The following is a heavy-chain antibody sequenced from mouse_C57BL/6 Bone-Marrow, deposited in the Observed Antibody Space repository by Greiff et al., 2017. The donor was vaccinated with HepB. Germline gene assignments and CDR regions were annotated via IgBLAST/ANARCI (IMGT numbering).Heavy chain of an antibody. V-gene: IGHV2-5*01. J-gene: IGHJ4*01. Sequence: VQLQQSGPGLVQPSQSLSITCTVSGFSLTSYGVHWVRQSPGKGLEWLGVIWRGGSTDYNAAFMSRLSITKDNSKSQVFFKMNSLQADDTAIYYCAKNSYDYDGGYYAMDYWGQGTSVTVSS. CDR2: IWRGGST. CDR1: GFSLTSYG. CDR3: AKNSYDYDGGYYAMDY. D-gene: IGHD2-4*01.